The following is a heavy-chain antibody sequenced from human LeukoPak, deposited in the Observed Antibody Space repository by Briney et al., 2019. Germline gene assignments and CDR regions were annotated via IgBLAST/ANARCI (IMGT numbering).Heavy chain of an antibody. CDR3: ARGGWRLDY. J-gene: IGHJ4*02. V-gene: IGHV4-59*01. D-gene: IGHD2-15*01. Sequence: PSETLSLTCTVSGGSISSYYWSWIRQPPGKGLEWIGYIYYTGTTNYNPSLKSRVTISVDTSKNQFSLKLSSVTAADMAVYYCARGGWRLDYWGQGTLVTVSS. CDR2: IYYTGTT. CDR1: GGSISSYY.